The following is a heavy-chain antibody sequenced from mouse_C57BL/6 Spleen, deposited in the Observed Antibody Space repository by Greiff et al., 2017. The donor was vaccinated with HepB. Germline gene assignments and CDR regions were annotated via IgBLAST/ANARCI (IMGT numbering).Heavy chain of an antibody. Sequence: QVQLQQPGAELVKPGASVKMSCKASGYTFTSYWITWVKQRPGQGLEWIGDIHPGSGSTNYNEKFKSKATLTVDTSSSTAYMQRSSLASEDSAVYDCARSSLYYFDYWGQGTTLTVSS. CDR3: ARSSLYYFDY. CDR1: GYTFTSYW. V-gene: IGHV1-55*01. J-gene: IGHJ2*01. CDR2: IHPGSGST.